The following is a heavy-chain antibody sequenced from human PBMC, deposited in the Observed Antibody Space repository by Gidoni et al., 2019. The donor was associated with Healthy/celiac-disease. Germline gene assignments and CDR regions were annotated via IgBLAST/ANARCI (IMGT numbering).Heavy chain of an antibody. CDR1: GGSFSGYY. Sequence: QVQLQQWGAGLLKPSETLSLTCAVYGGSFSGYYWSWIRQPPGKELEWIGEINNSGSTNYNTSLKSRVTISVDTSKNQFSLKLSSVTAADTAVYYCARAIYYDSSGYPYWGQGTLVTVSS. CDR3: ARAIYYDSSGYPY. J-gene: IGHJ4*02. CDR2: INNSGST. D-gene: IGHD3-22*01. V-gene: IGHV4-34*01.